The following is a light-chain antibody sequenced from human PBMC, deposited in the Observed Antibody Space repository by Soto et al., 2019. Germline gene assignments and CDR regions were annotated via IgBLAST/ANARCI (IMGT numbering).Light chain of an antibody. CDR1: QSISSY. CDR2: GAS. CDR3: QQSYSNPRT. V-gene: IGKV1-39*01. J-gene: IGKJ1*01. Sequence: DMQMTQSPSSLSASVGDRVTITCRASQSISSYLYWYQQKPGKAPKLLIYGASSLHSGVPSRFGGSGSGTDFTLTISSLQPEDFATYFCQQSYSNPRTFGQGTKVDIK.